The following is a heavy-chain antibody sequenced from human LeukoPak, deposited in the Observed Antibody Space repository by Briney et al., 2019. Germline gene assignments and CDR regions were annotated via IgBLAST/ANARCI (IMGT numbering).Heavy chain of an antibody. CDR3: ASMNDGGGYQWGDFFDF. CDR1: GGTSNSHA. CDR2: IIPNLGTT. J-gene: IGHJ4*02. V-gene: IGHV1-69*04. D-gene: IGHD3-22*01. Sequence: GTSVKVSCKAFGGTSNSHAISWVRQAPGQGLEWMGRIIPNLGTTNRAQNFQDRVTLTADKSTNTAYMELTSLTSDDTAVYYCASMNDGGGYQWGDFFDFWGQGTLVTVSS.